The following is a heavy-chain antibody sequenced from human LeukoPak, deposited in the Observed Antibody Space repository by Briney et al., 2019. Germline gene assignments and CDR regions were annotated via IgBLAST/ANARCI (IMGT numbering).Heavy chain of an antibody. V-gene: IGHV4-30-2*01. Sequence: SETLSLTCTVSGGSINSGGYFWTWIRQPPGKGLEWIGYIYQSGATHYNPSLKSRVTISVDRSKNQFSLNLSSVTAADTAVYYCATSTGVAAAGMDYWGQGTLVTVSS. CDR2: IYQSGAT. J-gene: IGHJ4*02. CDR3: ATSTGVAAAGMDY. CDR1: GGSINSGGYF. D-gene: IGHD6-13*01.